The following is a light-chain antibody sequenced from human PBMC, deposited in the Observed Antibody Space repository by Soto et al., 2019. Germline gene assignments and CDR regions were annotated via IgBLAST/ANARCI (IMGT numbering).Light chain of an antibody. CDR3: QRSNSAST. J-gene: IGKJ1*01. CDR2: AAS. V-gene: IGKV1-27*01. Sequence: DIQMTQSPSSLSASVGDRVTITCRASQDISNALAWYQQKPGKVPELLIYAASTLQSGVPPRFSGSGSGTDFSLTTYSLQPEDVATYYCQRSNSASTFGPRTKVEIK. CDR1: QDISNA.